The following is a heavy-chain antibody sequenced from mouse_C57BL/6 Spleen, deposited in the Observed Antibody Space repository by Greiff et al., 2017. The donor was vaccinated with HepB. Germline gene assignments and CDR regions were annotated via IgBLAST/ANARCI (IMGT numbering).Heavy chain of an antibody. J-gene: IGHJ3*01. CDR3: ARDSNARGFAY. Sequence: EVMLVESGGGLVKPGGSLKLSCAASGFTFSDYGMHCVRQAPEKGLEWVAYISSGSSTIYYADTVKGRFTISRDNAKNTLFLQMTSLRSEDTAMYYCARDSNARGFAYWGQGTLVTVSA. CDR2: ISSGSSTI. V-gene: IGHV5-17*01. D-gene: IGHD2-5*01. CDR1: GFTFSDYG.